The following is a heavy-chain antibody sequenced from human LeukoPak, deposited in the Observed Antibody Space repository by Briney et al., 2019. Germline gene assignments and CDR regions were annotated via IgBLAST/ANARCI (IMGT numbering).Heavy chain of an antibody. J-gene: IGHJ4*02. V-gene: IGHV1-69*13. CDR3: ARGGAAVRYLNYYGSGSYYYFDY. Sequence: SVKVSCKASGGTFSSYAISWVRQAPGQGLEWMGGIIPIFGTANYAQKFQGGVTITADESTSTAYMELSSLRSEDTAVYYCARGGAAVRYLNYYGSGSYYYFDYWGQGTLVTVSS. CDR1: GGTFSSYA. D-gene: IGHD3-10*01. CDR2: IIPIFGTA.